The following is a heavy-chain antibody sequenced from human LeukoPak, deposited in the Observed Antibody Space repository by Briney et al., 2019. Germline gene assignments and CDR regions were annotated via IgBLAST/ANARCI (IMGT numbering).Heavy chain of an antibody. CDR3: AKDYGYSSSWYDY. Sequence: GRSLRLTCEASGFTFDDYGMHWVRQAPGKGLEWVSTISWNSASVGYVDSVKGRFTISRDNAKKTLYLQMNSLRPEDTALYYCAKDYGYSSSWYDYWGQGTLVTVSS. J-gene: IGHJ4*02. D-gene: IGHD6-13*01. V-gene: IGHV3-9*01. CDR1: GFTFDDYG. CDR2: ISWNSASV.